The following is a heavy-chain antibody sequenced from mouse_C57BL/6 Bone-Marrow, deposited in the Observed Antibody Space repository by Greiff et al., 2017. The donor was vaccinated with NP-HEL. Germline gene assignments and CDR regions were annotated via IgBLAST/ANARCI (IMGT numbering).Heavy chain of an antibody. CDR3: ARSYYGFYYFDY. Sequence: EVQLQESGGDLVKPGGSLKLSCAASGFTFSSYGMSWVRQTPDKRLEWVATISSGGSYTYYPDSVKGRFTISRDNAKNTLYLQMSSLKSEDTAMYYCARSYYGFYYFDYWGQGTTLTVSS. CDR1: GFTFSSYG. D-gene: IGHD1-1*01. V-gene: IGHV5-6*01. J-gene: IGHJ2*01. CDR2: ISSGGSYT.